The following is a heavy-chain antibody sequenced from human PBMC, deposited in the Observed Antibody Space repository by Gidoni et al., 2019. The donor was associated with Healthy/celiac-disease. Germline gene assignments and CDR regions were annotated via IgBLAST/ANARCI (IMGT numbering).Heavy chain of an antibody. CDR3: TTVGEYYDILTGYYTPGY. Sequence: EVQLVESGGGLVKPGGSLRLSCAASGFTFSNAWMRWVRQAPGKGLEWVGRIKSKTDGGTTDYAAPVKGRFTISRDDSKNTLYLQMNSLKTEDTAVYYCTTVGEYYDILTGYYTPGYWGQGTLVTVSS. D-gene: IGHD3-9*01. J-gene: IGHJ4*02. CDR2: IKSKTDGGTT. CDR1: GFTFSNAW. V-gene: IGHV3-15*01.